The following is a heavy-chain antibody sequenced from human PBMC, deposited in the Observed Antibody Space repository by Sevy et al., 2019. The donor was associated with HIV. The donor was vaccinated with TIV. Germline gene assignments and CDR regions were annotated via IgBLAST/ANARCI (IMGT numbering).Heavy chain of an antibody. D-gene: IGHD3-10*01. CDR2: INQDGSEK. CDR1: GFTFSKYW. Sequence: GGSLRLSCAASGFTFSKYWMSWVRQAPGKGLEWVANINQDGSEKYYVDSVNGRFTISRDNGKNSLYLQMNSLRAEDTAVYYCARETGSSHFYYWGQGTLVTVSS. V-gene: IGHV3-7*01. CDR3: ARETGSSHFYY. J-gene: IGHJ4*02.